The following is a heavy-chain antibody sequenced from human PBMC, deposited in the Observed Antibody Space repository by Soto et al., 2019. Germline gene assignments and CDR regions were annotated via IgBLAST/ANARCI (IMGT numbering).Heavy chain of an antibody. Sequence: VQLVESGGTVVQPGGSLRLSCVGSGLTFSSYGMHWVRQAPGKGLECVAVISDTGSSHDYAAAVEGRFTTSRENSKNTVSLHMDGLGVEDTAVYYCGRDRGGDCPDNSCDFGAEYGGQGTPVTVSS. V-gene: IGHV3-30*03. CDR2: ISDTGSSH. CDR3: GRDRGGDCPDNSCDFGAEY. CDR1: GLTFSSYG. D-gene: IGHD2-21*01. J-gene: IGHJ4*02.